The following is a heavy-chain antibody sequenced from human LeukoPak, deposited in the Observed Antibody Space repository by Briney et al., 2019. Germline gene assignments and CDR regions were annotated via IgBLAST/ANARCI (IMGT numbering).Heavy chain of an antibody. Sequence: PGGSLRLSCAASGFTVRSNYMSWVRQAPGKGLEWVSVIYSGGSTYYADSVKGRFTISRDNSKNTLYLQMNSLRAEDTAVYYCARVWYYYDSSGSNWFDPWGQGTLVTVSS. CDR2: IYSGGST. CDR3: ARVWYYYDSSGSNWFDP. D-gene: IGHD3-22*01. V-gene: IGHV3-66*02. CDR1: GFTVRSNY. J-gene: IGHJ5*02.